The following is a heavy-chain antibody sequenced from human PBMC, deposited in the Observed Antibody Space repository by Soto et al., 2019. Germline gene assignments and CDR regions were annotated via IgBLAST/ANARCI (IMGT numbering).Heavy chain of an antibody. CDR3: ARVLPPLPIRITMVRGVTAPAWFDP. CDR2: IYHSGST. CDR1: GYSISSGYY. Sequence: SETLSLTCAVSGYSISSGYYWGWIRQPPGKGLEWIGSIYHSGSTYYNPSLKSRVTISVDTSKNQFSLKLSSVTAADTAVYYCARVLPPLPIRITMVRGVTAPAWFDPWGQGTLVTVSS. J-gene: IGHJ5*02. V-gene: IGHV4-38-2*01. D-gene: IGHD3-10*01.